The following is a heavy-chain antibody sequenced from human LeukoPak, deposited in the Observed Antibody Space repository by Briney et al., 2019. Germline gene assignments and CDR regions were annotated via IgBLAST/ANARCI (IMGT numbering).Heavy chain of an antibody. CDR1: GYTFTGYY. D-gene: IGHD3-16*02. J-gene: IGHJ3*02. CDR3: ARGEMITFGGVIVISTFDI. CDR2: INPTSGGT. V-gene: IGHV1-2*02. Sequence: ASVKVSCKTSGYTFTGYYIQWVRQAPGQGLEWMGYINPTSGGTNYAQEFQGGVTMTRDTSISTAYMELSRLTSDDTAVYYCARGEMITFGGVIVISTFDIWGQGTMVTVS.